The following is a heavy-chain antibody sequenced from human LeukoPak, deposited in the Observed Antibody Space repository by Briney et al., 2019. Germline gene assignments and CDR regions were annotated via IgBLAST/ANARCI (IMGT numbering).Heavy chain of an antibody. D-gene: IGHD2-21*02. Sequence: PGGSLRLSCAASGVTVSSNYMSWIRHGPRKGQDLVSVIYIDGSTYYADSVKGRFTISRDNSKNTLSLQMNSLRAEDTAVYYCAKGPYCGGDCYFPFDYWGQGTLVTVSS. J-gene: IGHJ4*02. V-gene: IGHV3-53*01. CDR2: IYIDGST. CDR1: GVTVSSNY. CDR3: AKGPYCGGDCYFPFDY.